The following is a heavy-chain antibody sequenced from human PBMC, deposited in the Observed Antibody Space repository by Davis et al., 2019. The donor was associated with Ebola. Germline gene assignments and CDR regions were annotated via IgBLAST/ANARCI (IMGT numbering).Heavy chain of an antibody. J-gene: IGHJ3*02. V-gene: IGHV3-30-3*01. Sequence: PGGSLRLSCAASGFTFSSYAMHWVRQAPGKGLEWVAVISYDGSNKYYADSVKGRFTISRDNSKNTLYLQMNSQRAEDTAVYYCAREGWLVNAFDIWGQGTMVTVSS. CDR2: ISYDGSNK. CDR3: AREGWLVNAFDI. D-gene: IGHD6-19*01. CDR1: GFTFSSYA.